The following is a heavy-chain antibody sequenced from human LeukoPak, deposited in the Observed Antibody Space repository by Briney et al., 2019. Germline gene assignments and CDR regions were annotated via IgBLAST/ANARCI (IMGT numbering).Heavy chain of an antibody. D-gene: IGHD6-13*01. CDR1: GGSISSYY. J-gene: IGHJ6*02. V-gene: IGHV4-59*01. CDR2: IYYSGST. CDR3: ARGSSSWYGLYYYYGMDV. Sequence: PSETLSLTCTVSGGSISSYYWSWIRQPPGKGLEWIGYIYYSGSTNYNPSLKSRVTISVDTSKNQFSLKLSSVTAADTAVYYCARGSSSWYGLYYYYGMDVWGQGTTVTVSS.